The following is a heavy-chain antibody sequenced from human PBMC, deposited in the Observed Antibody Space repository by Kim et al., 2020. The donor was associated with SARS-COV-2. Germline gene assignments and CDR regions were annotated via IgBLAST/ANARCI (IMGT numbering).Heavy chain of an antibody. CDR3: ARADSYGRTGFDY. CDR1: GGSFSGYY. CDR2: INHSGST. Sequence: SETLSLTCAVYGGSFSGYYWSWIRQPPGKGLEWIGEINHSGSTNYNPSLKSRVTISVDTSKNQFSLKLSSVTAADTAVYYCARADSYGRTGFDYWGQGTLVTVSS. D-gene: IGHD5-18*01. J-gene: IGHJ4*02. V-gene: IGHV4-34*01.